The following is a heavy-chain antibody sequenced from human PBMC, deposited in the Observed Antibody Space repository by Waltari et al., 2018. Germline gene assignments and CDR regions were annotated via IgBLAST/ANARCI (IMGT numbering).Heavy chain of an antibody. CDR2: IYWNDDK. D-gene: IGHD3-9*01. Sequence: QITLKESGPTLVKPTQTLTLTCTFSGFSLSTRGVGVGWIRQPPGKALEWLALIYWNDDKRYSPSLKSRLTITKDTSKNQVVLTMTNMDPVDTATYYCAHTPSLLRYFDWLSTYYFDYWGQGTLVTVSS. CDR1: GFSLSTRGVG. J-gene: IGHJ4*02. V-gene: IGHV2-5*01. CDR3: AHTPSLLRYFDWLSTYYFDY.